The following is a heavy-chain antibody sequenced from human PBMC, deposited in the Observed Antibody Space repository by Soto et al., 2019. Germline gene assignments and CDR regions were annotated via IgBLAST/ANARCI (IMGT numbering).Heavy chain of an antibody. CDR2: INTDGTST. J-gene: IGHJ4*02. V-gene: IGHV3-74*01. CDR3: ATLLAPVDF. CDR1: GMNFGGYW. Sequence: EVYLVESGGKLIQPGGSLRLSCEASGMNFGGYWMHWGRQAPGKGLVWVSEINTDGTSTNYADSLKGRFTISRDNARDTLYLQMNSLSVEDTSVYFCATLLAPVDFWGQGTLVTVSS. D-gene: IGHD2-15*01.